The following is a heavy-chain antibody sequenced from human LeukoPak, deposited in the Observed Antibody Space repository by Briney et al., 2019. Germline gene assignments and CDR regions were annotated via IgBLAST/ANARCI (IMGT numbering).Heavy chain of an antibody. D-gene: IGHD6-6*01. Sequence: ASVKVSCKASGGTFSSYAISWVRQAPGQGLEWMGGIIPIFGTANYAQRFQGRVTITADESTSTAYMELSSLRFEDTAVYYCARVGHIAALRAWGFYYYMDVWGKGTTVTVSS. CDR2: IIPIFGTA. CDR1: GGTFSSYA. J-gene: IGHJ6*03. CDR3: ARVGHIAALRAWGFYYYMDV. V-gene: IGHV1-69*13.